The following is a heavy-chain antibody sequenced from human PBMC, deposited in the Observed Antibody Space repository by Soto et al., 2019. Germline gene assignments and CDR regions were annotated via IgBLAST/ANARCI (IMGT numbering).Heavy chain of an antibody. D-gene: IGHD4-17*01. CDR2: IIPIFGTA. CDR1: GGTFSSYA. Sequence: QVQLVQSGAEVKKPGSSVKVSCKASGGTFSSYAISWVRQAPGQGLEWMGGIIPIFGTANYAQKFQGRVTITADESTSTAYMELSSLRSEDTAVYYCARESDYGDSAPNYYYYGMDVWGQGTTVTVSS. CDR3: ARESDYGDSAPNYYYYGMDV. V-gene: IGHV1-69*01. J-gene: IGHJ6*02.